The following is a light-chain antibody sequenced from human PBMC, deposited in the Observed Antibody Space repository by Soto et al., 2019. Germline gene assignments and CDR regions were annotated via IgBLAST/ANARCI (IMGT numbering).Light chain of an antibody. V-gene: IGLV2-18*02. CDR1: SSDVGGSNG. CDR3: SSYTGSSTYV. Sequence: QSALTQPPSVSGSPGQSVAISCTGTSSDVGGSNGVSWYQQPPGTAPKLMIYDVSNRPSGVPDRFSGSKSGNTASLTISGLQAEDEGDYYCSSYTGSSTYVFGTGTKVTVL. J-gene: IGLJ1*01. CDR2: DVS.